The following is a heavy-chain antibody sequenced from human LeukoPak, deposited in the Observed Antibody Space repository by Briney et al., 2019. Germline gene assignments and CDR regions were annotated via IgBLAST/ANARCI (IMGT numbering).Heavy chain of an antibody. J-gene: IGHJ4*02. CDR1: GGSVSSGYFH. CDR2: DGHT. D-gene: IGHD3-10*02. V-gene: IGHV4-61*01. Sequence: PSETLSLTCTVSGGSVSSGYFHWSWIRQAPGKGLEWIGHDGHTNYNPSLRSRVTISIDTSSNQFSLRLNSVTAADTGVYYWATYYVGVGGRGLWGPGTLVTVSS. CDR3: ATYYVGVGGRGL.